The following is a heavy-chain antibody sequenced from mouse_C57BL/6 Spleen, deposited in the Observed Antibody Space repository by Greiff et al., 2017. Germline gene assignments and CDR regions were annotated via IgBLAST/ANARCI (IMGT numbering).Heavy chain of an antibody. V-gene: IGHV1-74*01. J-gene: IGHJ1*03. D-gene: IGHD2-3*01. CDR3: AIEDGYYPYWYFDV. Sequence: QVQLQQPGAELVKPGASVKVSCKASGYTFTSYWMHWVKQRPGQGLEWIGRIHPSGSDTNYNQKFKGKATLTVDKSSSTAYMQLSSLTSEDSAVYYCAIEDGYYPYWYFDVWGTGTTVTVSS. CDR1: GYTFTSYW. CDR2: IHPSGSDT.